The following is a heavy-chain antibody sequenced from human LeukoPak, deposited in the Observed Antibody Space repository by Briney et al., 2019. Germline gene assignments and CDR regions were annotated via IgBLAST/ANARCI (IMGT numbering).Heavy chain of an antibody. CDR3: ARGYCCGGSCQVFDY. J-gene: IGHJ4*02. Sequence: SETLSLTCAVYGGSFSGYFWTWIRQPPGKGLEWIGEINHSGSTKYNPSLKSRVTISVDTSKNQFSLKLSSVTAADTSVYYCARGYCCGGSCQVFDYWGQGTLVTVSS. D-gene: IGHD2-15*01. V-gene: IGHV4-34*01. CDR1: GGSFSGYF. CDR2: INHSGST.